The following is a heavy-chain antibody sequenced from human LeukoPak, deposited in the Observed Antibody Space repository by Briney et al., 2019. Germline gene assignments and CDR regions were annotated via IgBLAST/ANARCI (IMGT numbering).Heavy chain of an antibody. D-gene: IGHD2-15*01. J-gene: IGHJ4*02. CDR2: ANGDGSDT. V-gene: IGHV3-74*01. Sequence: GGSLRLSCAASGFTFSNAWMSWVRQAPGKGLVWVSRANGDGSDTSYADSVKGRFTISRDNAKNTLYLQMNSLRAEDTAVYYCSRSATGGFFDSWGQGTLVTVSS. CDR1: GFTFSNAW. CDR3: SRSATGGFFDS.